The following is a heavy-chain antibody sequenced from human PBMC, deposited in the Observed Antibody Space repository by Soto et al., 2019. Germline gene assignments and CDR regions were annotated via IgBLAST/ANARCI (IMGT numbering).Heavy chain of an antibody. Sequence: PETLSLTCSVSGGSINSCWWSWIRQPAGKGLEWIGRVYSSGTTDYNPSLNSRATLSVETSKNQFSLKLSSVTAADTAVYYCARDIGSYAYGEGYWGQGIQVTVSS. D-gene: IGHD3-10*01. CDR2: VYSSGTT. CDR1: GGSINSCW. V-gene: IGHV4-4*07. J-gene: IGHJ4*02. CDR3: ARDIGSYAYGEGY.